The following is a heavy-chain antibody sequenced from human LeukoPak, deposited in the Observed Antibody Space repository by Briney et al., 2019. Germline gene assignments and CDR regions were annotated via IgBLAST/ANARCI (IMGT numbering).Heavy chain of an antibody. CDR2: ISWKSDTR. D-gene: IGHD6-19*01. J-gene: IGHJ5*02. CDR1: GFRFDGHA. CDR3: AKDGRGSGWYSGNWFDP. Sequence: PGRSLRLSCAASGFRFDGHAMHWVRQAPGKGLEWVSGISWKSDTRGYADSVKGRFTISRDNVKNSLYLQMNSLRPEDMALYYCAKDGRGSGWYSGNWFDPWGQGTLVIVSS. V-gene: IGHV3-9*03.